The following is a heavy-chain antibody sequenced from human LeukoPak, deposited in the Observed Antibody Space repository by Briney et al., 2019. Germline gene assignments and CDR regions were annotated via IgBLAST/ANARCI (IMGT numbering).Heavy chain of an antibody. CDR2: ITWNSRKI. V-gene: IGHV3-9*01. J-gene: IGHJ3*02. CDR1: GFTFEDFA. D-gene: IGHD3-3*01. CDR3: AKTNDVSGFLNDAYDI. Sequence: GGSLRLSCEASGFTFEDFAMHWVRQTPGKGPEWVSGITWNSRKIDYADSVKGRFTISRDNAKKSVYLQMNSLRPGDTAFYYCAKTNDVSGFLNDAYDIWGQGTKVTVSS.